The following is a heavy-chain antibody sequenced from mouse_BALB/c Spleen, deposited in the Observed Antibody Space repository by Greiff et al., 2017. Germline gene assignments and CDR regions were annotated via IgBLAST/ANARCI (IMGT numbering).Heavy chain of an antibody. V-gene: IGHV2-9*02. CDR3: ARTSDSSGSFAY. CDR1: GFSLTSYG. CDR2: IWAGGST. J-gene: IGHJ3*01. Sequence: QVQLKESGPGLVAPSQSLSITCTVSGFSLTSYGVHWVRQPPGKGLEWLGVIWAGGSTNYNSALMSRLSISKDNSKSQVFFKMNSLQANDTAIYYCARTSDSSGSFAYWGQGTLVTVSA. D-gene: IGHD3-2*01.